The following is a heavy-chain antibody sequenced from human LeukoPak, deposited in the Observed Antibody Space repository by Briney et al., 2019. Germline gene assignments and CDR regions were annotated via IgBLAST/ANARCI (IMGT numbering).Heavy chain of an antibody. CDR3: AKDPVVVVAVVLDY. Sequence: GGSLRLSCAASGFTFSSYAMSWVRQAPGKGLEWVSAISGSGGSTYYADSVKGRFAISRDNSKNTLYLQMNSLRAEDTAVYYCAKDPVVVVAVVLDYWGQGTLVTVSS. CDR2: ISGSGGST. V-gene: IGHV3-23*01. J-gene: IGHJ4*02. D-gene: IGHD2-15*01. CDR1: GFTFSSYA.